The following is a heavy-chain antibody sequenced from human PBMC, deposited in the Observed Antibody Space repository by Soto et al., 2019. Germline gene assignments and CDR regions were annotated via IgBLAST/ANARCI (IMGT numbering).Heavy chain of an antibody. V-gene: IGHV3-23*01. CDR1: GFTFSNHA. CDR3: AKNGHCSGGSCYSYYYYGMDV. Sequence: VRSLRLSCAASGFTFSNHAMSRVRKAPGKGLEWVSAISGSGGSTYYADSVKGRFTISRDNSKNTLYLQMNSLRAEDTAVYYCAKNGHCSGGSCYSYYYYGMDVWGQGTTVTVSS. D-gene: IGHD2-15*01. J-gene: IGHJ6*02. CDR2: ISGSGGST.